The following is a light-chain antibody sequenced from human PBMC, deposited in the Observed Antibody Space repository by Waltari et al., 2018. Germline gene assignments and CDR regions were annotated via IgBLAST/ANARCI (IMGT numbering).Light chain of an antibody. J-gene: IGKJ4*01. CDR3: QQRRNWPLT. V-gene: IGKV3-11*01. Sequence: DIVLTQSPATLSLSPGERATLSCRASQSLSNYLAWYQQKPGQAPRLLIYDTSNRATGIPARFSGSGLGTDFTLTISSLEPEDVAVYYCQQRRNWPLTFGGGTKVEIK. CDR2: DTS. CDR1: QSLSNY.